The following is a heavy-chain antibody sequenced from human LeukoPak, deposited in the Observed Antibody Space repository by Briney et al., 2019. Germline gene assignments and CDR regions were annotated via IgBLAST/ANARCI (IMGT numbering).Heavy chain of an antibody. CDR3: ARDLSSSWYSFYMDV. CDR2: INPNSGGT. J-gene: IGHJ6*03. D-gene: IGHD6-13*01. V-gene: IGHV1-2*02. CDR1: GYTFTGYY. Sequence: ASVKVSCKASGYTFTGYYMHWVRQAPGQGLEWMGWINPNSGGTNYAQKFQGRVTMTRDTPISTAYMELSRLRSDDTAVYYCARDLSSSWYSFYMDVWGKGTTVTVSS.